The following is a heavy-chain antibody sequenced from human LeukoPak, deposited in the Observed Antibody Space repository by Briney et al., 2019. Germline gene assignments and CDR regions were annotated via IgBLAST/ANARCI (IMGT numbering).Heavy chain of an antibody. J-gene: IGHJ5*02. CDR3: ARASTSSFFDP. V-gene: IGHV4-34*01. CDR2: INHSGST. CDR1: GGSFSGYY. D-gene: IGHD2-2*01. Sequence: PSETLSLTCAVYGGSFSGYYWSWIRQPPGKGLEWIGEINHSGSTNYNPSLKSRVTISVDTSKNQFSLKLSSVTAADTAVYYCARASTSSFFDPWGQGTLVTVSS.